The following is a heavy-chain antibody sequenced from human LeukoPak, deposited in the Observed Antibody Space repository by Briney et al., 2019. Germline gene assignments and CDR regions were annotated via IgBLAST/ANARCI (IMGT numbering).Heavy chain of an antibody. CDR3: ARGRDIVLMVYAQNYFDY. D-gene: IGHD2-8*01. Sequence: GASVKVSCKASGYTFTSYGISWLRQAPGQGLEWMGWISAYNGNTNYAQKLQGRVTMTTDTSTSTAYMELRSLRSDDTAVYYCARGRDIVLMVYAQNYFDYWGQGTLVTVSS. CDR2: ISAYNGNT. CDR1: GYTFTSYG. V-gene: IGHV1-18*01. J-gene: IGHJ4*02.